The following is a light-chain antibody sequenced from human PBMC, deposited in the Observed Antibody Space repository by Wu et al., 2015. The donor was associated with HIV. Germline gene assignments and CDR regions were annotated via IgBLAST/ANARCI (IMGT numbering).Light chain of an antibody. CDR2: GAS. J-gene: IGKJ4*01. CDR1: QSVSSF. CDR3: QQYDKWPLT. Sequence: EIVLTQSPGTLSLSPGERATLSCRASQSVSSFLAWYQQKPGQAPRLLIYGASTRATGIPARFSGSGSGTEFTLTINSMQSDDFAAYHCQQYDKWPLTFAGGTKVEIK. V-gene: IGKV3-15*01.